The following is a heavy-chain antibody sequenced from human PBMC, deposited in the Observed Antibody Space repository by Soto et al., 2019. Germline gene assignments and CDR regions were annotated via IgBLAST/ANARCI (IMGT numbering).Heavy chain of an antibody. V-gene: IGHV3-30-3*01. CDR2: ISDDGSIK. CDR1: GFSFTTYA. J-gene: IGHJ4*02. D-gene: IGHD5-18*01. CDR3: ARAIETAMDPCDY. Sequence: GGSLRLSCAASGFSFTTYAMHWVRQAPGKGLEWVAVISDDGSIKYYADSVKGRFTISRDDSKNTFYLQMNSLRGDDTALYYCARAIETAMDPCDYWGQGALVTVSS.